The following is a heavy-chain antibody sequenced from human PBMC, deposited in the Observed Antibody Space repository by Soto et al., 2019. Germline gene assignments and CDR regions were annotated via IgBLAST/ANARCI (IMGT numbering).Heavy chain of an antibody. Sequence: GGSLRLSCAASGFTFSSYAMHWVRQAPGKGLEWVAVISYDGSNKYYADSVKGRFTISRDNSKNTLYLQMNSLRAEDTAVYYCARGLSNYDFWSGYYPGWFDPWGQGTQVTVSS. CDR1: GFTFSSYA. CDR2: ISYDGSNK. CDR3: ARGLSNYDFWSGYYPGWFDP. J-gene: IGHJ5*02. D-gene: IGHD3-3*01. V-gene: IGHV3-30-3*01.